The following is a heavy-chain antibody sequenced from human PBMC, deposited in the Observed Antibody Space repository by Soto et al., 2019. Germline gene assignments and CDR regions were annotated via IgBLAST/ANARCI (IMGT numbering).Heavy chain of an antibody. V-gene: IGHV1-2*02. CDR2: INPNRGDT. CDR3: ARDAQL. J-gene: IGHJ4*02. CDR1: GYTFTGYY. Sequence: ASLQVSCKASGYTFTGYYLHWVRQAPGQGLEWMGWINPNRGDTSYAQKFQGRVAMTRNMSTSTVYLELSSLKSDDTAVFYCARDAQLWGQGSLVTV. D-gene: IGHD3-10*01.